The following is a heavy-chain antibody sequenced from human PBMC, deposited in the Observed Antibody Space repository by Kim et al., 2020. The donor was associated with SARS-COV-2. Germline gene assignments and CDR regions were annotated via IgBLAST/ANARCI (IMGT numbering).Heavy chain of an antibody. Sequence: GGSLRLSCAASGFTFSSYGMHWVRQAPGKGLEWVAVIWYDGSNKYYADSVKGRFTISRDNSKNTLYLQMNSLRAEDTAVYYCARDLYDFWSGYYGAWWYYGMDVWGQGTTVTVSS. D-gene: IGHD3-3*01. V-gene: IGHV3-33*01. J-gene: IGHJ6*02. CDR1: GFTFSSYG. CDR3: ARDLYDFWSGYYGAWWYYGMDV. CDR2: IWYDGSNK.